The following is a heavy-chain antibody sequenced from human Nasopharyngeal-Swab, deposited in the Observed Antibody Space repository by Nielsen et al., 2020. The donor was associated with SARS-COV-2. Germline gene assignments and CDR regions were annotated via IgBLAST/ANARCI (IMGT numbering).Heavy chain of an antibody. CDR2: IIPIFGTA. D-gene: IGHD3-10*01. V-gene: IGHV1-69*06. Sequence: SVKVSCKASGGTFSSYAISWVRQAPAQGLEWMGGIIPIFGTANYAQKFQGRVTITADKSTSTAYMELSSLRSEDTAVYYCAREGGQYYGSGSKFDYWGQGTLVTVSS. J-gene: IGHJ4*02. CDR3: AREGGQYYGSGSKFDY. CDR1: GGTFSSYA.